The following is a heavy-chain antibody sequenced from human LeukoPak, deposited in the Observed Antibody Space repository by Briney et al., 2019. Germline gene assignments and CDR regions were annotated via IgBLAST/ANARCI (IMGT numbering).Heavy chain of an antibody. CDR3: ARAGMTTVTDFDY. CDR1: GGSISSYH. D-gene: IGHD4-17*01. J-gene: IGHJ4*02. V-gene: IGHV4-4*07. CDR2: IYTSGSS. Sequence: ASETLSLTCTVSGGSISSYHWSWIRQPAGKGLEWIGRIYTSGSSNYNPSLKSRVTMSVDTSKNQFSLKLSSVTAADTAVYYCARAGMTTVTDFDYWGQGTLVTVSS.